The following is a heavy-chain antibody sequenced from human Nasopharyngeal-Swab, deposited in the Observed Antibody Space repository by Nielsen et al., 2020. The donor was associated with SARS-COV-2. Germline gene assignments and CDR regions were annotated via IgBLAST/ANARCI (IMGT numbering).Heavy chain of an antibody. CDR1: GFTFSSYS. CDR3: ARGCVLTGPTCYYYGMDV. D-gene: IGHD3-9*01. Sequence: GESLKISCAASGFTFSSYSMNWVRQAPGKGLEWVSSISSSSSYIYYAGSVRGRFTISRDNVKNSLYLQMNSLRAEDTAVYYCARGCVLTGPTCYYYGMDVWGQGTTVTVSS. J-gene: IGHJ6*02. V-gene: IGHV3-21*01. CDR2: ISSSSSYI.